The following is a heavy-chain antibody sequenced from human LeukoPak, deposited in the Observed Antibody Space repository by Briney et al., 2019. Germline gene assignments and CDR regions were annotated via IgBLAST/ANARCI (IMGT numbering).Heavy chain of an antibody. CDR1: GGSISSYY. V-gene: IGHV4-59*08. Sequence: PSETLSLTCTVSGGSISSYYWSWIRQPPGKGLEWIGYIYYSGTTNYNPSLKSRVTISVDTSKNQFSLKLSSVTAADTAVYYCARQRDIVLTSYGMDVWGQGTTVTVSS. CDR2: IYYSGTT. CDR3: ARQRDIVLTSYGMDV. D-gene: IGHD2-8*01. J-gene: IGHJ6*02.